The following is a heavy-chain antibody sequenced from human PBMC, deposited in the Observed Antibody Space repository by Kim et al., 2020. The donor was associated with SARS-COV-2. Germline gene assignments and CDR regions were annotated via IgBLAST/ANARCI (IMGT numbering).Heavy chain of an antibody. CDR3: ARATGIYSSSWSEGWFDP. V-gene: IGHV1-69*13. D-gene: IGHD6-13*01. J-gene: IGHJ5*02. CDR1: GGTFSSYA. Sequence: SVKVSCKASGGTFSSYAISWVRQAPGQGLEWMGGIIPIFGTANYAQKFQGRVTITADESTSTAYMELSSLRSEDTAVYYCARATGIYSSSWSEGWFDPWGQGTLVTVSS. CDR2: IIPIFGTA.